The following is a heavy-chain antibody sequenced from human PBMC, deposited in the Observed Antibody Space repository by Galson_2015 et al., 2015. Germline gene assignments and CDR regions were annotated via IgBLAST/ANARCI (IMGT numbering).Heavy chain of an antibody. CDR2: MNPNSGNT. Sequence: SCKASGYTFTSYDINWVRQATGQGLEWMGWMNPNSGNTGYAQKFQGRVTMTRNTSISTAYMELSSLRSEDTAVYYCTRGSPYSSGGEVDYWGQGTLVTVSS. CDR3: TRGSPYSSGGEVDY. CDR1: GYTFTSYD. J-gene: IGHJ4*02. D-gene: IGHD6-19*01. V-gene: IGHV1-8*01.